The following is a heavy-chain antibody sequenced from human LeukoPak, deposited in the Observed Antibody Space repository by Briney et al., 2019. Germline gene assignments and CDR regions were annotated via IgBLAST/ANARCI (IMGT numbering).Heavy chain of an antibody. Sequence: ASVKVSCKASGYTFTSYDINWVRQATGQGLEWMGWMNPNSGNTGYAQKFQGRVTMTRNTSISTAYMELSSLRSEDTAVYYCARGLDDSSGYYSFYYYYYYMDVWGRGTTVTVSS. CDR1: GYTFTSYD. CDR2: MNPNSGNT. V-gene: IGHV1-8*01. J-gene: IGHJ6*03. D-gene: IGHD3-22*01. CDR3: ARGLDDSSGYYSFYYYYYYMDV.